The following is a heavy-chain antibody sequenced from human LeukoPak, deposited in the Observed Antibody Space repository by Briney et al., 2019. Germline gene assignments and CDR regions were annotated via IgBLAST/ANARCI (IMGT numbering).Heavy chain of an antibody. J-gene: IGHJ6*02. CDR1: GGSISSYY. CDR2: IYYSGST. V-gene: IGHV4-59*01. Sequence: KPSETLSLTCTVSGGSISSYYWSWIRQPPGKGMEWIGYIYYSGSTNYNPSLKSRVTISVDTSKNQFSLKLSSVTAADTAVYYCARGIPLDLSSYGMDVWGQGTTVTVSS. D-gene: IGHD1-1*01. CDR3: ARGIPLDLSSYGMDV.